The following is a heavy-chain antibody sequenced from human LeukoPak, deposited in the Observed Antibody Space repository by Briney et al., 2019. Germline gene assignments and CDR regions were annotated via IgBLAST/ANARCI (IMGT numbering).Heavy chain of an antibody. Sequence: GESLKISCKGSGYNFANYWIAWVRQMPGKGLEWRGIIHPGNSDIRYSPSFQGQVTISDDKSISTAYLQWSSLKASDTAIYYCARAPTGFPNWFDPWGQGTLVTVSS. J-gene: IGHJ5*02. V-gene: IGHV5-51*01. CDR1: GYNFANYW. D-gene: IGHD2-8*02. CDR2: IHPGNSDI. CDR3: ARAPTGFPNWFDP.